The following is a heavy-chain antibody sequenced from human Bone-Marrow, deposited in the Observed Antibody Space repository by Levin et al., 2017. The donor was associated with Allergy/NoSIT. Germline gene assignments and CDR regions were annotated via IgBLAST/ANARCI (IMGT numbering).Heavy chain of an antibody. CDR3: ARGDDSPARFYMDV. V-gene: IGHV4-34*01. CDR2: INHSGST. D-gene: IGHD2-21*02. CDR1: GGSFSDDQ. Sequence: PSETLSLTCAVYGGSFSDDQWSWIRQSPGKGLEWIGEINHSGSTIYNPSLKSRVTISLDTPKSQFSLKLTSVTAADTALYFCARGDDSPARFYMDVWGKGTTVTVSS. J-gene: IGHJ6*03.